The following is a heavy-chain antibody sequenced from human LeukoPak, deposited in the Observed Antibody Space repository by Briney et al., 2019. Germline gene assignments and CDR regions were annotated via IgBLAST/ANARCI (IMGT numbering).Heavy chain of an antibody. CDR2: ISSSSSFI. J-gene: IGHJ4*02. V-gene: IGHV3-21*01. CDR1: GFTFSRYS. Sequence: GGSLRLXCAASGFTFSRYSMNWVRQAPGKGLEWVSSISSSSSFIYYADSVKGRFTISRDNAKNSLYLQMNSLRAEDTAVYYCARGFDRGNSFPDDYWGQGTLVTVSS. D-gene: IGHD4-23*01. CDR3: ARGFDRGNSFPDDY.